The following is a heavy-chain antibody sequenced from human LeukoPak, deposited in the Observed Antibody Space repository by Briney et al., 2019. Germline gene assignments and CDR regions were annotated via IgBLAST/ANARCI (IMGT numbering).Heavy chain of an antibody. CDR3: AARRLYYYYGMDV. J-gene: IGHJ6*02. CDR1: GGTFSSYA. Sequence: SVKVSCKASGGTFSSYAISWVRQAPGQGLEWMGRIIPILGIANYAQKFQGRVTITADKSTSTAYMELSSLRSEDTAVYYCAARRLYYYYGMDVWGQGTTVTVSS. V-gene: IGHV1-69*04. CDR2: IIPILGIA.